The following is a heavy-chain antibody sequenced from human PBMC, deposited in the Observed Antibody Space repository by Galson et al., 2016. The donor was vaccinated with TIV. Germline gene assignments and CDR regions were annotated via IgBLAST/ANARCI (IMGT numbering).Heavy chain of an antibody. V-gene: IGHV5-51*03. D-gene: IGHD4-17*01. Sequence: QSGAEVKKPGQSLKISCTPSGYSFASQWIAWVRQVPGRGLEWVGVVNPGGSTIRYSPPFQGQVTISSDKSINTAYLQGSSLRASDTATYYCARQYDFGDYRGDAFDTWGQGTVVIVSS. CDR2: VNPGGSTI. CDR3: ARQYDFGDYRGDAFDT. CDR1: GYSFASQW. J-gene: IGHJ3*02.